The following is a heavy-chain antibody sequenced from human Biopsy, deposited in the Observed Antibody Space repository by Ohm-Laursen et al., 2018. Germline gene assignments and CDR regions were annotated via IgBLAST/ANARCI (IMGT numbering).Heavy chain of an antibody. CDR1: GYTFTSYE. CDR3: ARGPLGPLLEWLLFQTSIDV. J-gene: IGHJ6*02. Sequence: GASVKVSCKASGYTFTSYEINWVRQATGQGLEWMGWVNPNNGDKKFAPDFQGRLTMTRDKSISTAYMELIRLRSDDTAVYYCARGPLGPLLEWLLFQTSIDVWGQGTTVTVSS. CDR2: VNPNNGDK. V-gene: IGHV1-2*07. D-gene: IGHD3-3*01.